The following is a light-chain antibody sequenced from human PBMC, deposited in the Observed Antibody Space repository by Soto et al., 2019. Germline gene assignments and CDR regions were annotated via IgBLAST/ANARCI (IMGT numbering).Light chain of an antibody. V-gene: IGLV2-14*01. CDR2: DVS. CDR1: SSDVGGYNY. CDR3: SSYTSSSFSGV. J-gene: IGLJ2*01. Sequence: QSVLTQPASVSGSPGQSITISCTGTSSDVGGYNYVSWYQQHPGKDPKLMIYDVSNRPSGVSNRFSGSKSGKTASLTISGLQAEYEADYYCSSYTSSSFSGVFGGGTKLTVL.